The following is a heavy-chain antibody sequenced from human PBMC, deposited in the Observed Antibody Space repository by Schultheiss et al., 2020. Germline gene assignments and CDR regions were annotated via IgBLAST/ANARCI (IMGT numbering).Heavy chain of an antibody. CDR2: IIPIFGTA. CDR3: ARVSGIAAAAHYYYYMDV. CDR1: GGTFSSYA. D-gene: IGHD6-13*01. V-gene: IGHV1-69*06. J-gene: IGHJ6*03. Sequence: SVKVSCKASGGTFSSYAISWVRQAPGQGLEWMGGIIPIFGTANYAQKFQGRVTITADKSTSTAYMELSSLRSEDTAVYYCARVSGIAAAAHYYYYMDVWGKGTTVTFSS.